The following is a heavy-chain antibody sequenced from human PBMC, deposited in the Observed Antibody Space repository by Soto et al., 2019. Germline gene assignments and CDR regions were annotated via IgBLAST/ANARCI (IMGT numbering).Heavy chain of an antibody. J-gene: IGHJ3*02. V-gene: IGHV3-23*01. CDR2: ISGSGGST. CDR1: GFTFSSYA. CDR3: ARDEAYYYDSSGNDAFDI. Sequence: GGSLRLSCAASGFTFSSYAMSWVRQAPGKGLEWVSAISGSGGSTYYADSVKGRFTISRDNSKNTLYLQMNSLRAEDTAVYYCARDEAYYYDSSGNDAFDIWCQGTMVTVSS. D-gene: IGHD3-22*01.